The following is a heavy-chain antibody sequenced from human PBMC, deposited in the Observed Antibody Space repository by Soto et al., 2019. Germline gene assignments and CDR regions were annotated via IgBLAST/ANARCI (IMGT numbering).Heavy chain of an antibody. J-gene: IGHJ4*02. CDR2: INHSGST. Sequence: QVQLQQWGAGLLKPSETLSLTCADYGGSFSGYYWTWIRQPPGTGLEWIGEINHSGSTNYNPSLKSRVTISVDTSQNQFSLKLTSVTAADTAVYYCARDKITGLFDYWGQGTLVTVSS. D-gene: IGHD2-8*02. CDR1: GGSFSGYY. V-gene: IGHV4-34*01. CDR3: ARDKITGLFDY.